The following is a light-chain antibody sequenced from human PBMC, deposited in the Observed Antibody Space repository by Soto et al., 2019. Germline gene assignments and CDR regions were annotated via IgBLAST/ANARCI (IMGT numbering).Light chain of an antibody. CDR3: GSYPSSGPWV. Sequence: QSALTQPASVSGSPGQSITISCTGTSSDVGGYNYVSWYQQHPGKAPKLMIYEVTNRPSGVSHRFSGSKSGNTASLTISGLQVGDEAVYYSGSYPSSGPWVFGGGTRLPV. J-gene: IGLJ3*02. CDR2: EVT. CDR1: SSDVGGYNY. V-gene: IGLV2-14*01.